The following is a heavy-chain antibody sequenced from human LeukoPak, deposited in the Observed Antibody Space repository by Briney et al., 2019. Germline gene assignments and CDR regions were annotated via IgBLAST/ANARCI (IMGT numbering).Heavy chain of an antibody. J-gene: IGHJ3*02. V-gene: IGHV3-21*01. Sequence: KTGGSLRLSCAASGFTFSGYAMHWVRQAPGKGLEWVSSISSSSSYIYYADSVKGRFTISRDNAKNSLYLQMNSLRGEDTAVYYCAREEVVVLDALDIWGQGTMVTVSS. CDR3: AREEVVVLDALDI. CDR2: ISSSSSYI. D-gene: IGHD2-2*01. CDR1: GFTFSGYA.